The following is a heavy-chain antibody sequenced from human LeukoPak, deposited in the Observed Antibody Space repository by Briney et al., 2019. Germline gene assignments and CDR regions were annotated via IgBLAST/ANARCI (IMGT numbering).Heavy chain of an antibody. V-gene: IGHV3-7*01. Sequence: GGSLRLSCAASGFTFSNYWMNWVRQAPGKGLEWVANIKEDGSDKYYVDSVKGRFSISKDNAKNSLYLQMNSLRVEDTAVYYCARDGDYYDIYNWFDPWGQGTLVTVSS. CDR1: GFTFSNYW. D-gene: IGHD3-9*01. J-gene: IGHJ5*02. CDR2: IKEDGSDK. CDR3: ARDGDYYDIYNWFDP.